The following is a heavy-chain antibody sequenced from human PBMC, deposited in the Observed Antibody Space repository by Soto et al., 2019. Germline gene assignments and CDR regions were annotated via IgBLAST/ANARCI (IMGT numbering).Heavy chain of an antibody. J-gene: IGHJ3*02. D-gene: IGHD4-17*01. CDR2: IYHSGST. CDR3: ARGVNTATKHAFDI. V-gene: IGHV4-4*02. Sequence: SETLSLTCAVSGGSITSSNWWSWVRQPPGKGLEWIGEIYHSGSTNYNPSLKSRVTVAVDKSKNQFALKLSSVIAADTAVYYCARGVNTATKHAFDIWGQGTMVTVSS. CDR1: GGSITSSNW.